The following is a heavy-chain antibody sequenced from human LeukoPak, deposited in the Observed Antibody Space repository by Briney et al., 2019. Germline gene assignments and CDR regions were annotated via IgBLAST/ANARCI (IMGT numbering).Heavy chain of an antibody. CDR1: GDSVSSDHAE. Sequence: SQTLSLTCAISGDSVSSDHAEWHWIRQSPSRGLESLGTTHYRSKWYIDYAVSMKSRLTINPDTSKNQFSLQLNSVTPEDTAVYYCAKGSFRGGFDYWGQGTLVTVPS. D-gene: IGHD3-16*01. CDR2: THYRSKWYI. J-gene: IGHJ4*02. V-gene: IGHV6-1*01. CDR3: AKGSFRGGFDY.